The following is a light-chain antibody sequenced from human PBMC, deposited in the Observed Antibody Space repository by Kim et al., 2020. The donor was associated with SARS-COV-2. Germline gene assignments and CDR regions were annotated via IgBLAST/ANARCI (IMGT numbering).Light chain of an antibody. CDR3: QQYNLYSWT. Sequence: ASVGDRVTITCRASQSIDSWLAWYQQKPGKAPKLLIFDASTLKSGVPSRFSGSGSGTEFTLTISGLQPDDFATYHCQQYNLYSWTFGQGTKVDIK. CDR2: DAS. V-gene: IGKV1-5*01. J-gene: IGKJ1*01. CDR1: QSIDSW.